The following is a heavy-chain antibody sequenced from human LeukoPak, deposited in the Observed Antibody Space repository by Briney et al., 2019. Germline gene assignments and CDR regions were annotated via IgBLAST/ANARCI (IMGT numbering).Heavy chain of an antibody. V-gene: IGHV3-48*03. CDR1: GFTFSSYE. Sequence: GGSLRLSCAASGFTFSSYEMNWVRQAPGKGLEWVSYISSSGSTIYYADSVKGRFTISRDNAKNSLYLQMNSLRAEDTAVYYCARDIAGEWELLGGYRGQGTLVTVSS. CDR3: ARDIAGEWELLGGY. J-gene: IGHJ4*02. D-gene: IGHD1-26*01. CDR2: ISSSGSTI.